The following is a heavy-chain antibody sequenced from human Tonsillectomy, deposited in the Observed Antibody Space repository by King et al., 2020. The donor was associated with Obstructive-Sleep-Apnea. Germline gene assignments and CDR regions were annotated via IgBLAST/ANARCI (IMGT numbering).Heavy chain of an antibody. CDR2: IYYSGST. CDR1: GGSMNSGNYY. CDR3: AREGRDEYYFDY. J-gene: IGHJ4*02. V-gene: IGHV4-30-4*01. Sequence: VQLQESGPGLVKPSQTLSLTCTVSGGSMNSGNYYWSWIRQPPGKGLEWIGYIYYSGSTYYNPSLKSRVTISVDTSKNQFSLKLSSVTAADTAVYYCAREGRDEYYFDYWGQGTLVTVSS.